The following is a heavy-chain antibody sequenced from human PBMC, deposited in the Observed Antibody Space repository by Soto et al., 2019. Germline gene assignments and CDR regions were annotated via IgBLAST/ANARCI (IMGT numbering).Heavy chain of an antibody. CDR2: IIPISETT. CDR1: GGTFSSYA. Sequence: SVKVSCKASGGTFSSYAISWVRQAPGQGLEWMGGIIPISETTNYAQKFQGRVTIAADESKSTAYMELSSLRSEDTAVYYCARSQGSSTSLEIYYYYYYGMDVWGQGTTVTVSS. V-gene: IGHV1-69*13. CDR3: ARSQGSSTSLEIYYYYYYGMDV. J-gene: IGHJ6*02. D-gene: IGHD2-2*01.